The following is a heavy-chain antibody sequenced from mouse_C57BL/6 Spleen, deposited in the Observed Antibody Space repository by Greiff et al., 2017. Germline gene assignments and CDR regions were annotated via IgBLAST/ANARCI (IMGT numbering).Heavy chain of an antibody. CDR3: AMGTTVVADFDY. J-gene: IGHJ2*01. CDR2: IYPGDGDT. CDR1: GYAFSSSW. V-gene: IGHV1-82*01. D-gene: IGHD1-1*01. Sequence: VQLQHSGPELVKPGASVKISCKASGYAFSSSWMNWVKQRPGKGLEWIGRIYPGDGDTNYNGKFKGKATLTADKSSSTAYMQLSSLTSEDSAVYFCAMGTTVVADFDYWGQGTTLTVSS.